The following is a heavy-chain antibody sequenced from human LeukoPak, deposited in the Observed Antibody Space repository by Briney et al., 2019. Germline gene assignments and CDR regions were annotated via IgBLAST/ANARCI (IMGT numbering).Heavy chain of an antibody. Sequence: GGSLRLSCAASGFTFSDYYMSWIRQAPGKGLEWVSVISGSGDNTYYADSVKGRFTISRDNSKKRLYLQMNSLRAEDTAVFYCAKALALHWYSDSSSYGTDPPYYFDDWGQGTLVTVSS. CDR2: ISGSGDNT. J-gene: IGHJ4*02. CDR3: AKALALHWYSDSSSYGTDPPYYFDD. D-gene: IGHD3-22*01. CDR1: GFTFSDYY. V-gene: IGHV3-23*01.